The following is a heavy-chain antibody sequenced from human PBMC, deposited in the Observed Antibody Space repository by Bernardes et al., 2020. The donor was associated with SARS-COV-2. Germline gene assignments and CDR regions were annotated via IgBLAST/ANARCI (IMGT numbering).Heavy chain of an antibody. CDR2: ISGSGVNT. Sequence: GGSLRLSCAGSGFTFNNYGMSWVRQAPGKGLEWVSGISGSGVNTYYADSVKGRFTISRDTSETTLYLQMNSLRAEDTAVYYCAKDYYYGSGTYYFDLWGRGTLVTVSS. D-gene: IGHD3-10*01. CDR1: GFTFNNYG. V-gene: IGHV3-23*01. J-gene: IGHJ2*01. CDR3: AKDYYYGSGTYYFDL.